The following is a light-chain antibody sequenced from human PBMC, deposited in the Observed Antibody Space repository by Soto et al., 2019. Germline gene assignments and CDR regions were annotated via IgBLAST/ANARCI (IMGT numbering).Light chain of an antibody. CDR1: SNDVGGNIY. V-gene: IGLV2-14*01. J-gene: IGLJ2*01. CDR3: SSYTGSSTVL. Sequence: QSALTQPASVSGSPGQSITISCTGTSNDVGGNIYVSWYQHHPGKAPKLMIYEVSNRPSGVSDHFSGSKSGNTASLTISGLQAEDEADYYCSSYTGSSTVLFGGGTKLTVL. CDR2: EVS.